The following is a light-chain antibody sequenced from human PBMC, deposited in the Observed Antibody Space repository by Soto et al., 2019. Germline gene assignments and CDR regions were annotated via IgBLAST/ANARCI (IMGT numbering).Light chain of an antibody. CDR3: SSYAGSNNFV. J-gene: IGLJ1*01. CDR2: EVS. Sequence: QSVLTQPPSASGSPGQSVTISCTGTSSGVGGYNYVSWYQQHPGKAPKLMIYEVSKRPSGVPDRFSGSKSGNTASLTVSGLQAEDEADYYCSSYAGSNNFVFGTGSKVTLL. CDR1: SSGVGGYNY. V-gene: IGLV2-8*01.